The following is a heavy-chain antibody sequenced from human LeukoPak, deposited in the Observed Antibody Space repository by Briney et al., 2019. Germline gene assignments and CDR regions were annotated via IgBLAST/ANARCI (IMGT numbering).Heavy chain of an antibody. V-gene: IGHV3-23*01. D-gene: IGHD2-2*01. CDR3: AKSRHCSSTSCYAFDY. J-gene: IGHJ4*02. Sequence: PGGSLRLSCAASGFTFSSYSMNWVRQAPGKGLEWVSAISGSGGSTYYADSVKGRFTISRDNSKNTLYLQMNSLRAEDTAVYYCAKSRHCSSTSCYAFDYWGQGTLVTVSS. CDR2: ISGSGGST. CDR1: GFTFSSYS.